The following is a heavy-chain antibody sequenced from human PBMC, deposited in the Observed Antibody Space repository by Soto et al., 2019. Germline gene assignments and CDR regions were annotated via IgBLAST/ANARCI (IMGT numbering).Heavy chain of an antibody. D-gene: IGHD3-22*01. CDR3: ARVRYYDSGGYQGDFDH. Sequence: GGSLRLSCAASGFAFITYTMHWVRQAPGKGLEWVAVISSDGSNRYYADSVKGRFTISRDNSKNTLYVQMNSLRAEDTAVYYCARVRYYDSGGYQGDFDHWGQGTLVTVSS. J-gene: IGHJ4*02. CDR2: ISSDGSNR. V-gene: IGHV3-30-3*01. CDR1: GFAFITYT.